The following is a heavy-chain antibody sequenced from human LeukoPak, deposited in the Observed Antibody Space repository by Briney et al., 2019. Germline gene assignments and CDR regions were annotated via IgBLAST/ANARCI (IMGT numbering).Heavy chain of an antibody. CDR3: ASDYDSSGYTPDPPLFDY. V-gene: IGHV3-30-3*01. J-gene: IGHJ4*02. D-gene: IGHD3-22*01. Sequence: GGSLRLSCAASGFTFSSYAMHWVRQAPGKGLEWVAVISYDGSNKYYADSVKGRFTISRDNSKNTLYLQMNSLRAEDTAVYYCASDYDSSGYTPDPPLFDYWGQGTLVTVSS. CDR2: ISYDGSNK. CDR1: GFTFSSYA.